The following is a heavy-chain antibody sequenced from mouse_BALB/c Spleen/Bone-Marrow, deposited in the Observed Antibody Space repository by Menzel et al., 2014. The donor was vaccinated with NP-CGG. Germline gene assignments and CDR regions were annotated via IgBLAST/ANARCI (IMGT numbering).Heavy chain of an antibody. CDR1: GFTFSSFA. CDR3: ARSGSSSGYFDS. D-gene: IGHD1-1*01. CDR2: ISSGSSTI. Sequence: EVKLMESGGGLVQPEGSRKLSCAASGFTFSSFAMHWVRQAPERGLEWVAYISSGSSTIYYAATVMGRFTISRDNPKNTLFLQMSSLRSEDTAMYYCARSGSSSGYFDSWGQGTTLTVSS. J-gene: IGHJ2*01. V-gene: IGHV5-17*02.